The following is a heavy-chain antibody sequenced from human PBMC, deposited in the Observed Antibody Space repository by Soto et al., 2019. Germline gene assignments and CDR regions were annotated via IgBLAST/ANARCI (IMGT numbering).Heavy chain of an antibody. D-gene: IGHD4-17*01. Sequence: EVQLLESGGGLVQPGGSLRLSCAASGFTFGSYTMSWVRQAPGKGLEWVSAISSGGGTSHYADSVKGRFTISRDNSKNTLYLQMNSLRAEDTAVYYCAKGETTVTDPGGFAYWGQGTLVTVSS. CDR2: ISSGGGTS. CDR1: GFTFGSYT. CDR3: AKGETTVTDPGGFAY. V-gene: IGHV3-23*01. J-gene: IGHJ4*02.